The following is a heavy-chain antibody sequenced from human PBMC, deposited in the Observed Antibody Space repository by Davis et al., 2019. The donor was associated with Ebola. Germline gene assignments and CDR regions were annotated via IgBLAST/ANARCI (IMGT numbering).Heavy chain of an antibody. Sequence: AASVKVSCKASGYTFTSYYMHWVRQAPGQGLEWMGCINPNSGGTNYAEKFQDWVTVTRDTAISTAYMELSRLRSNDTAVYYGARGGVGGLDSWGQGTLVTVSS. CDR2: INPNSGGT. CDR1: GYTFTSYY. J-gene: IGHJ4*02. D-gene: IGHD3-16*01. V-gene: IGHV1-2*04. CDR3: ARGGVGGLDS.